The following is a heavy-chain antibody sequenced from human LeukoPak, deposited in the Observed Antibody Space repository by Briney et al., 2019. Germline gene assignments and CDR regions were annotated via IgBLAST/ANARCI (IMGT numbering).Heavy chain of an antibody. D-gene: IGHD2-21*02. V-gene: IGHV1-8*01. Sequence: GASVKVSCKASGYTFTSYDINWVRQATGQGLERMGWMNPNSGNTGYAQKFQGRVTMTRNTSISTAYMELSSLRSEDTAVYYCASAYCGGDCHSANYYYGMDVWGQGTTVTVSS. CDR1: GYTFTSYD. J-gene: IGHJ6*02. CDR3: ASAYCGGDCHSANYYYGMDV. CDR2: MNPNSGNT.